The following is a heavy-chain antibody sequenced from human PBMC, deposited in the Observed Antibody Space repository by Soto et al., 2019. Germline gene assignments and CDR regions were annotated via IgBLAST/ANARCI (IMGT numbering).Heavy chain of an antibody. V-gene: IGHV1-3*05. Sequence: QVQLVQSGAEEKKPGASVKVSCKASGYTFTSYAMHWVRQAPGQRLEWMGWINAGNGNTKYSQKFQGRVTITRDTSASTAYMELSSLRSEDTAVYYCARGRYSSSWGTYYFDYWGQGTLVTVSS. CDR3: ARGRYSSSWGTYYFDY. CDR1: GYTFTSYA. D-gene: IGHD6-13*01. CDR2: INAGNGNT. J-gene: IGHJ4*02.